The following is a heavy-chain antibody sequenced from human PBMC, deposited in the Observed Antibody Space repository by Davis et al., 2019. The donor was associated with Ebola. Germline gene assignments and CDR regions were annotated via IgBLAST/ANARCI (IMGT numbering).Heavy chain of an antibody. CDR2: ISAYNGNT. D-gene: IGHD5-12*01. Sequence: ASVKVSCKAFGYTFKNYAISWVRQAPGQGLEWMGWISAYNGNTNYAQILQGRVTMTTDTSTGTAYMELRSLRSEDTALYYCTTPGGQDSGYDVFDIWGQGTMVTVSS. V-gene: IGHV1-18*01. J-gene: IGHJ3*02. CDR1: GYTFKNYA. CDR3: TTPGGQDSGYDVFDI.